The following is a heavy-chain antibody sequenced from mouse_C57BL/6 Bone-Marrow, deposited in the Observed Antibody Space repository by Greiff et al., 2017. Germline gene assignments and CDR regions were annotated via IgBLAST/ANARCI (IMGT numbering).Heavy chain of an antibody. CDR2: IDPENGDT. D-gene: IGHD3-1*01. Sequence: VQLQQSGAELVRPGASVKLSCTASGFNIKDDYMHWVKQRPEQGLEWIGWIDPENGDTEYASKFQGKATITADTSSNTAYLQLSSLTFEDTAVYSCTTYSPFAYWGQGTLVTVSA. J-gene: IGHJ3*01. CDR3: TTYSPFAY. V-gene: IGHV14-4*01. CDR1: GFNIKDDY.